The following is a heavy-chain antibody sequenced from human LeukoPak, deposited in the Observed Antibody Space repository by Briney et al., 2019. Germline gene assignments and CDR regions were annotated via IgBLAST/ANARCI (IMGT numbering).Heavy chain of an antibody. V-gene: IGHV3-23*01. CDR1: GFTFSSFA. CDR3: AKIRGRLGDWGAFDY. Sequence: GGSPRLSCAASGFTFSSFAISWVRQAPGKGLEWVSGISGSGGTTYYADSVKGRFTISRDSSKNTLYLQMNSLRAEDTAVYYCAKIRGRLGDWGAFDYWGQGTLVTVSS. J-gene: IGHJ4*02. CDR2: ISGSGGTT. D-gene: IGHD3-10*01.